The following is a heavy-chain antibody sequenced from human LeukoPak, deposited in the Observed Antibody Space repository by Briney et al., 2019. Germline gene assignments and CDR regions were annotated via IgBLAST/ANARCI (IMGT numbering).Heavy chain of an antibody. V-gene: IGHV1-2*02. Sequence: GASVKVSCKASGYTFTSYDINWVRQATGQGLEWMGWMNPNSGGTNYAQKFQGRVTMTRDTSISTAYMELSRLRSDDTAVYYCARSSVVPSASGPDCGGDCYNFDYWGQGTLVTVSS. D-gene: IGHD2-21*02. CDR1: GYTFTSYD. CDR3: ARSSVVPSASGPDCGGDCYNFDY. J-gene: IGHJ4*02. CDR2: MNPNSGGT.